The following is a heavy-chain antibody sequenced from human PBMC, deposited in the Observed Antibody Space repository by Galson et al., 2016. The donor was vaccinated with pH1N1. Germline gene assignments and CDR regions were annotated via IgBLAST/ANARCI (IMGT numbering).Heavy chain of an antibody. CDR3: ARDLYYDTSGYYPLDP. CDR1: GYTFTGYF. V-gene: IGHV1-2*02. CDR2: INPNNGGT. J-gene: IGHJ5*02. Sequence: SVKVSCKASGYTFTGYFMHWVRRAPGQGLEWMGWINPNNGGTNYAQKFQGRVTLTRDASISTAYMELSRLRSDDTAVYYCARDLYYDTSGYYPLDPWGQGTLVTVSS. D-gene: IGHD3-22*01.